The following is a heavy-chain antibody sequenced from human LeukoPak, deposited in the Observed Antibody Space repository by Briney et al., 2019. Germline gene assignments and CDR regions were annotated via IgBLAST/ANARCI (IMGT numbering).Heavy chain of an antibody. CDR3: ARGLYGDYGDY. CDR1: GGYISSGSYY. J-gene: IGHJ4*02. V-gene: IGHV4-61*02. Sequence: SQTLSLTCTVSGGYISSGSYYWSWIRQPVGKRREWIGRIYTSGSTNYNPSLKSRVTISVDTSKNQFSLKLSSVTAADTAVYYCARGLYGDYGDYWGQGTLVTVSS. D-gene: IGHD4-17*01. CDR2: IYTSGST.